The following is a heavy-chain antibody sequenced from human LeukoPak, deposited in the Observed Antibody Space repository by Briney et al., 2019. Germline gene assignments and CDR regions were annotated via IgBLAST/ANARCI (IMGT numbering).Heavy chain of an antibody. CDR1: GFTVRSNY. D-gene: IGHD6-6*01. CDR3: ARDRDSSSLQEYYYGMDV. CDR2: IYRGGTT. Sequence: GGSLRLSCAASGFTVRSNYVSWVRQAPGKGLEWVSVIYRGGTTYYADSVKGRFTISRDNSKNTLYLQMNSLRTDDTAVYYCARDRDSSSLQEYYYGMDVWGQGTTVTASS. V-gene: IGHV3-66*01. J-gene: IGHJ6*02.